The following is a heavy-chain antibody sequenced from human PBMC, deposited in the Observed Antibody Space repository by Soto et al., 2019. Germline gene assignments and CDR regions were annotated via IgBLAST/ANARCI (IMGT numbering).Heavy chain of an antibody. V-gene: IGHV5-10-1*01. Sequence: GESLKISCKGSGYRFTGYLISCVRPMPGKGLEWMGRIDPSDSYTNYSPSFQGHVTISADKSISTAYLQWSSLKASDTAMYYCARLSSEDNYYYYYGMDVWGQGNTVTVS. CDR1: GYRFTGYL. J-gene: IGHJ6*02. CDR3: ARLSSEDNYYYYYGMDV. CDR2: IDPSDSYT. D-gene: IGHD2-15*01.